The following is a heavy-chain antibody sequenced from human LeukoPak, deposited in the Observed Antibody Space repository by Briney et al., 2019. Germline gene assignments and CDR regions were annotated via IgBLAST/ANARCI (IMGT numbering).Heavy chain of an antibody. CDR3: ARGRNSDSSGYFDYYYYYMDV. Sequence: ASVKVSCKASGYTFSNYGISWVRQAPGQGLEWMGWISAYNGNTNYAQKLQGRVTMTTDTSTSTAYMELSSLRSEDTAVYYCARGRNSDSSGYFDYYYYYMDVWGKGTTVTVSS. CDR2: ISAYNGNT. D-gene: IGHD3-22*01. CDR1: GYTFSNYG. J-gene: IGHJ6*03. V-gene: IGHV1-18*01.